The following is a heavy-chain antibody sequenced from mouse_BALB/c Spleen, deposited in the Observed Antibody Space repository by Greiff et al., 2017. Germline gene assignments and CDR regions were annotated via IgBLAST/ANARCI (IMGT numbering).Heavy chain of an antibody. CDR1: GFTFSSFG. Sequence: EVQGVESGGGLVQPGGSRKLSCAASGFTFSSFGMHWVRQAPEKGLEWVAYISSGSSTIYYADTVKGRFTISRDNPKNTLFLQMTSLRSEDTAMYYCAREGITRGFDYWGQGTTLTVSS. CDR3: AREGITRGFDY. D-gene: IGHD2-4*01. CDR2: ISSGSSTI. V-gene: IGHV5-17*02. J-gene: IGHJ2*01.